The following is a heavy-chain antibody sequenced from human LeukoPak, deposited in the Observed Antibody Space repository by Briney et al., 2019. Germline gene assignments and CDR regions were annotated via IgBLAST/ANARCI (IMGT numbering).Heavy chain of an antibody. D-gene: IGHD1-26*01. CDR3: ARHGGSYYIDY. Sequence: PSETLSLTCTVSGGSISSSSDCWGWIRQPPGKGLEWIGSRYYRGSTYYNPSLKSRVTKSVDTSKNHFSLKLSSVTAADTAVYYCARHGGSYYIDYWGQGTLVTVSS. V-gene: IGHV4-39*01. CDR1: GGSISSSSDC. J-gene: IGHJ4*02. CDR2: RYYRGST.